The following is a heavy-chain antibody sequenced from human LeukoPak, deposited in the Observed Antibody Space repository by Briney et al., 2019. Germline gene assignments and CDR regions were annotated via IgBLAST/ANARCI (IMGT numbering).Heavy chain of an antibody. Sequence: PGRSLRLSCAASGFTFSSYDIHWVRQAPGKGLEWVADISYDGSNKYYADSVKGRFTISRDNSKNTLYLQMNSLRAEDTAVYYCARTYSSFDYWGQGTLVTVSS. J-gene: IGHJ4*02. CDR3: ARTYSSFDY. CDR2: ISYDGSNK. D-gene: IGHD6-19*01. V-gene: IGHV3-30*03. CDR1: GFTFSSYD.